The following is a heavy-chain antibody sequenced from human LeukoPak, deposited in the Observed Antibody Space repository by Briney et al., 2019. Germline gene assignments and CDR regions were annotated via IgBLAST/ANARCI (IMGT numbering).Heavy chain of an antibody. CDR1: GGTFSSYA. V-gene: IGHV1-69*04. CDR3: ANKDYGDYLNDAFDI. J-gene: IGHJ3*02. D-gene: IGHD4-17*01. CDR2: IIPILGIA. Sequence: SVKVSCKASGGTFSSYAISWVRQAPGQGLEWMGRIIPILGIANYAQKFQGRVTITADKSTSTAYMELNSLRAEDTAVYYCANKDYGDYLNDAFDIWGQGTTVTVSS.